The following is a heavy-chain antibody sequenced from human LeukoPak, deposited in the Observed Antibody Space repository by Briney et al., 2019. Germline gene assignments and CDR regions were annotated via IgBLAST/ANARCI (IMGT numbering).Heavy chain of an antibody. J-gene: IGHJ4*02. CDR3: ARDRGSYGYDY. V-gene: IGHV1-46*01. CDR1: GYTFTSYY. D-gene: IGHD5-18*01. CDR2: INPSGGST. Sequence: ASVKVSCKASGYTFTSYYMHWVRQAPGQGLEWMGIINPSGGSTSYAQKFQGRVTKTRDTSTSTVYMELSSLRSEDTAVYYCARDRGSYGYDYWGQGTLVTVSS.